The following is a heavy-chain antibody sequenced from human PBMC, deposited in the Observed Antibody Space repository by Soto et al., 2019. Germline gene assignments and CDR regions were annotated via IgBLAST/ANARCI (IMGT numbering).Heavy chain of an antibody. CDR2: IIPMFGTT. CDR3: ARLYCSGNNCYGALHYYFGLGV. CDR1: GGTFNNYA. J-gene: IGHJ6*02. Sequence: SVKVSCKASGGTFNNYAFNWVRQAPGQGLEYMGGIIPMFGTTNHAQKFQGRVTITADESTTTVYMELRSLRSEDTAVYYGARLYCSGNNCYGALHYYFGLGVSGQGTTGTVSS. D-gene: IGHD2-2*01. V-gene: IGHV1-69*13.